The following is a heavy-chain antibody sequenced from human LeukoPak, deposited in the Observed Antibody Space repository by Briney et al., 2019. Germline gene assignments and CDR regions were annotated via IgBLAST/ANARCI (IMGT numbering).Heavy chain of an antibody. J-gene: IGHJ3*01. D-gene: IGHD3-22*01. Sequence: GESLKTSCKGSGYSFTTYWIGWVRQMPGKGLEWMGIIYPGDSDTRYSPSFQGQVTISADKSISTAYLQWSSLKASDTAMYYCAGPNITSYYDSRGYDAFDVWGQETMVTVSS. CDR1: GYSFTTYW. CDR2: IYPGDSDT. V-gene: IGHV5-51*01. CDR3: AGPNITSYYDSRGYDAFDV.